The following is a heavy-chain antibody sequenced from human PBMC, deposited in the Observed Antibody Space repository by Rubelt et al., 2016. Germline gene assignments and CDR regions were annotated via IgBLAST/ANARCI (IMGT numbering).Heavy chain of an antibody. CDR2: IRQDGTDR. CDR1: GFTFSSHY. Sequence: QVVENGGGLVQPGGSLRLSCVTSGFTFSSHYMTWIRQTPGKGLEWVANIRQDGTDRFYVGSVKGRFTISRDNAKNSLYLQMNSLRAEDTAVYYCVRDYDFWSGYFSNYFDSWGQGTLVTVAS. J-gene: IGHJ4*02. V-gene: IGHV3-7*01. D-gene: IGHD3-3*01. CDR3: VRDYDFWSGYFSNYFDS.